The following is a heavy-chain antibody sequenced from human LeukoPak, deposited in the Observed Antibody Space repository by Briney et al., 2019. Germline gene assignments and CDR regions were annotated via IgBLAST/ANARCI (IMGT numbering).Heavy chain of an antibody. CDR3: AREGTYYDFWSGSYWFDP. D-gene: IGHD3-3*01. J-gene: IGHJ5*02. V-gene: IGHV4-4*07. CDR2: IYTSGST. CDR1: GGSISSYY. Sequence: SETLSLTCTVSGGSISSYYWSWIRQPAGKGLEWTGRIYTSGSTNYNPSLKSRVTMSVDTSKNQFSLKLSSVTAADTAVYYCAREGTYYDFWSGSYWFDPWGQGTLVTVSS.